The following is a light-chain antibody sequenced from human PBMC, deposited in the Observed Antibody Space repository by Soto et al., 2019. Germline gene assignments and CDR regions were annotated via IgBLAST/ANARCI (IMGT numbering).Light chain of an antibody. V-gene: IGLV2-14*01. CDR2: EVT. Sequence: QSALTQPASVSGSPGQSITISCTGTSSDIGHYNYVSWYQQHPGKVPKLMIFEVTNRPSGISNRFSGSKSVNTASLNISGLQAEDEADYYCNSYTSTSTLVFGTGTKVTVL. CDR3: NSYTSTSTLV. J-gene: IGLJ1*01. CDR1: SSDIGHYNY.